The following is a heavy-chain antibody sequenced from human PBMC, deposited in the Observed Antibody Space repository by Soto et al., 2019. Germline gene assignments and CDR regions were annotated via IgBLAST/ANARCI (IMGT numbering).Heavy chain of an antibody. V-gene: IGHV1-69*13. CDR2: IIPIFGTA. D-gene: IGHD3-3*01. CDR1: GGTFSSYA. J-gene: IGHJ4*02. CDR3: AKCRTYDFWSGYLD. Sequence: SSVKVSCKASGGTFSSYAISWVRQAPGQGLEWMGGIIPIFGTANYAQKFQGRVTITADESTSTAYMELSSLRSEDTAVYYCAKCRTYDFWSGYLDWGQGTLVTVSS.